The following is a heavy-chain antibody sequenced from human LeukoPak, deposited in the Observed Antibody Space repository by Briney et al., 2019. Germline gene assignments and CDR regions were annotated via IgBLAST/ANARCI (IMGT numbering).Heavy chain of an antibody. Sequence: PGGSLRLSCVASGFTFSSSEMNWVRQAPGKGLEWISYITSSSRTIWYADSVKGRFTISRDNAKNSLYLQMNGLRAEDTAVYYCARGATDVTRWFDPWGQGTRVTVSS. CDR3: ARGATDVTRWFDP. CDR2: ITSSSRTI. V-gene: IGHV3-48*03. J-gene: IGHJ5*02. D-gene: IGHD1-1*01. CDR1: GFTFSSSE.